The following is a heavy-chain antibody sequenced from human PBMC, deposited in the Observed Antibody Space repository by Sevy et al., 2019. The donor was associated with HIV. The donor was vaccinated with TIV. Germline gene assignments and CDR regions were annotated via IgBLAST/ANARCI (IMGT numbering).Heavy chain of an antibody. CDR3: ARAWSGPYGMDV. CDR1: GFTFSSYG. CDR2: IGSRSSTI. D-gene: IGHD3-3*01. V-gene: IGHV3-48*02. Sequence: SGSLRLSCAAPGFTFSSYGMNWVRQAPGKGLEWVSYIGSRSSTIYYAASVKGRFTISRHNAKSSLYLQMNSLRDEDTAVYYCARAWSGPYGMDVWGQGTTVSVSS. J-gene: IGHJ6*02.